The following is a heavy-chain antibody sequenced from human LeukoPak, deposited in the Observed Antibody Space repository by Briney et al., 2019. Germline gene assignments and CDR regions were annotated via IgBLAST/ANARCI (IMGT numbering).Heavy chain of an antibody. V-gene: IGHV4-39*01. CDR3: ARQTGSGLFILP. J-gene: IGHJ4*02. CDR1: GVSISSSNSY. D-gene: IGHD3/OR15-3a*01. Sequence: SETLSLTCTVSGVSISSSNSYWGWIRQPPGKGLEWIGSIYYSGNTYYDASLKSQVSISIDTSKNQFSLRLTSVTAADTAVYYCARQTGSGLFILPGGQGTLVTVSS. CDR2: IYYSGNT.